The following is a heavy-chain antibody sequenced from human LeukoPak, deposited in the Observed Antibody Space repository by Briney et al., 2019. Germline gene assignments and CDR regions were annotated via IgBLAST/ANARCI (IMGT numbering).Heavy chain of an antibody. CDR1: GGSISSISYY. V-gene: IGHV4-39*01. D-gene: IGHD3-22*01. J-gene: IGHJ4*02. CDR2: IFYSGNT. Sequence: SETLSLTCTVSGGSISSISYYWGWIRQPPGKGLEWIGNIFYSGNTYYNPSLKSRVTISVDTSKSLFSLNLNSVTAADTAVYYCARQSRYYDSSGYYGTYFDYWGQGVLVTVSS. CDR3: ARQSRYYDSSGYYGTYFDY.